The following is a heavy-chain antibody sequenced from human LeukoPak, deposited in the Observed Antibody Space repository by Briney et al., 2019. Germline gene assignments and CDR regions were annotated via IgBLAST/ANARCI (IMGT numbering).Heavy chain of an antibody. CDR3: ARDGWEPPRKVGSSPYFDY. CDR2: TYYRSKWYS. V-gene: IGHV6-1*01. Sequence: SQTLSLTCAISGDSVSSNSAAWNWVRQSPSRGLEWLGRTYYRSKWYSEYAVSVKSRITITSDTSKNQFSLHLKSVTPEDTAVYYCARDGWEPPRKVGSSPYFDYWGQGTLVTVSS. D-gene: IGHD1-26*01. CDR1: GDSVSSNSAA. J-gene: IGHJ4*02.